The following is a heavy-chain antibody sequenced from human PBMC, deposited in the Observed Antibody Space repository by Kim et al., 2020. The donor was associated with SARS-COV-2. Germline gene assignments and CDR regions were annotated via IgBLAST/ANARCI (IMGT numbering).Heavy chain of an antibody. Sequence: GGSLRLSCAASGFTFSSYSMNWVRQAPGKGLEWVSSISSSSSYIYYADSVKGRFTISRDNAKNSLYLQMNSLRAEDTAVYYCARDPASDPTYYFDYWGQGTLVTVSS. CDR3: ARDPASDPTYYFDY. D-gene: IGHD3-10*01. CDR1: GFTFSSYS. V-gene: IGHV3-21*01. J-gene: IGHJ4*02. CDR2: ISSSSSYI.